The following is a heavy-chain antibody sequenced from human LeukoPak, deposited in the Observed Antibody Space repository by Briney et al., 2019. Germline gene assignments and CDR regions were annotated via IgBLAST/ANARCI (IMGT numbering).Heavy chain of an antibody. CDR2: IRYDGSNK. V-gene: IGHV3-30*02. J-gene: IGHJ4*02. Sequence: PGGSLRLSCAASGFTFSSYGMHWVRQAPGKGLEWVAFIRYDGSNKYYADPVKGRFTISRDNSKNTLYLQMNSLRAEDTAVYYCAKDMTTATGFVDYWGQGTLVTVSS. D-gene: IGHD4-17*01. CDR1: GFTFSSYG. CDR3: AKDMTTATGFVDY.